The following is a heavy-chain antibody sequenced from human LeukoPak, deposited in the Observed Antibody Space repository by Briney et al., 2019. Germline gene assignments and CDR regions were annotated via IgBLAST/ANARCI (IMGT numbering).Heavy chain of an antibody. Sequence: GGSLRLSCVASGFTVSSNYMSCVRQAPGKGQEWVSVIYSGGSTYYADSVKGRFTISRDNSKNTLNLQMNGLRAEDTAVYYCTTRAVGLTPPQQDYWGQGTLVTVSS. CDR1: GFTVSSNY. J-gene: IGHJ4*02. D-gene: IGHD1-26*01. V-gene: IGHV3-53*01. CDR2: IYSGGST. CDR3: TTRAVGLTPPQQDY.